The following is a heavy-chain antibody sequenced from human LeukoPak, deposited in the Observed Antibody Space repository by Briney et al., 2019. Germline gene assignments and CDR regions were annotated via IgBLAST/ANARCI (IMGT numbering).Heavy chain of an antibody. D-gene: IGHD2-21*02. Sequence: PGGSLRLSCAASGFTFSSCWMSWVRQAPGKGLEWVANIKQDGSEKYYVDSVKGRFTISRDNAKNSLYLQMNSLRAEDTAVYYCARVEFGDWKGDFDYWGQGTLVTVSS. J-gene: IGHJ4*02. CDR2: IKQDGSEK. CDR3: ARVEFGDWKGDFDY. CDR1: GFTFSSCW. V-gene: IGHV3-7*01.